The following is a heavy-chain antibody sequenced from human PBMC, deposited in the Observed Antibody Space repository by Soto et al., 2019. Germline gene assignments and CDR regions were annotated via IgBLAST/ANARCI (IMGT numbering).Heavy chain of an antibody. CDR2: IYYSGST. V-gene: IGHV4-59*01. D-gene: IGHD5-18*01. CDR3: ARAPRGYSYGPFDY. Sequence: SETLSLTCTVSGCSISSYYWSWIRQPPGKGLEWIGYIYYSGSTNYNPSLKSRVTISADTSNNQFSLKMSSVTAADTAVYYCARAPRGYSYGPFDYWGQGTLVTVSS. CDR1: GCSISSYY. J-gene: IGHJ4*02.